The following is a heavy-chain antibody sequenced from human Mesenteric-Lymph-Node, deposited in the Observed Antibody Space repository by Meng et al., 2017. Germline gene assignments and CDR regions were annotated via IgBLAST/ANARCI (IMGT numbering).Heavy chain of an antibody. Sequence: GGFLRPSCAASGFTFSSYAMHWVRQAPGKGLAWVAGTSVSSGTTYFADSVKGRFTISRDNSKNTLYLQMNSLRAEDTAIYYCAKRASYYYGSEDTWFDHWGQGTLVTVSS. CDR1: GFTFSSYA. CDR3: AKRASYYYGSEDTWFDH. J-gene: IGHJ5*02. CDR2: TSVSSGTT. D-gene: IGHD3-10*01. V-gene: IGHV3-23*01.